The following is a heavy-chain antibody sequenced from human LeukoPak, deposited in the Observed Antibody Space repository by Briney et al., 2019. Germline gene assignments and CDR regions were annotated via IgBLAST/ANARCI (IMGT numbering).Heavy chain of an antibody. J-gene: IGHJ5*02. D-gene: IGHD2-15*01. CDR3: AKADPVVVVAATTGDNWFDP. CDR2: IIPIFGTA. Sequence: ASVKVSCKASGGTFSSYAISWVRQAPGQGLEWMGGIIPIFGTANYAQKFQGRVTITADKSTSTAYMELSSLRAEDTAVYYCAKADPVVVVAATTGDNWFDPWGQGTLVTVSS. CDR1: GGTFSSYA. V-gene: IGHV1-69*06.